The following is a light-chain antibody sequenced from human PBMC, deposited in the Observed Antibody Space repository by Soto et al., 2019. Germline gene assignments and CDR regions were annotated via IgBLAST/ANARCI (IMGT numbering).Light chain of an antibody. CDR1: SGSVSTNYH. J-gene: IGLJ2*01. V-gene: IGLV8-61*01. CDR2: STN. Sequence: QTVVTQEPSFSVSPGGTVTLTCGLSSGSVSTNYHPSWYQQTPDQAPRTLIYSTNTRSSGVPDRFSGSILGNKAALTITGAQADDESDYYCVFYLGSGISVFGGGTKLTVL. CDR3: VFYLGSGISV.